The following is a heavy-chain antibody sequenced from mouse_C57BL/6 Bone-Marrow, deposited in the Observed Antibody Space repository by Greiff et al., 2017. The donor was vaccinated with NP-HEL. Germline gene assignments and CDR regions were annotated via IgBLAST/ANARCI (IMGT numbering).Heavy chain of an antibody. V-gene: IGHV1-55*01. D-gene: IGHD1-1*01. Sequence: QVQLQQPGAELVKPGASVKLSCKASGYTFTSYWITWVKQRPGQGLAWIGDIYPGSGSTNYNEKFKSKATLTVDTSTLTAYMQLSSLTSEDSAVNYGARVYDSSYDYIDYWGQGTTLTVSS. CDR1: GYTFTSYW. CDR3: ARVYDSSYDYIDY. CDR2: IYPGSGST. J-gene: IGHJ2*01.